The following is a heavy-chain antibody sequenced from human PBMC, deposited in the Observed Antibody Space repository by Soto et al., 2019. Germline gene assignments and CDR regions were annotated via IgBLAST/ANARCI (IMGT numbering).Heavy chain of an antibody. D-gene: IGHD2-21*01. V-gene: IGHV3-48*03. CDR2: ITGSGGAM. J-gene: IGHJ4*02. CDR1: GFDFSGSE. Sequence: GGSLRLSCTASGFDFSGSEMNWFRQAPGKGLEWVAYITGSGGAMFHADSVKGRFSISRDNAKNSLFLEMNNLTADDAGLYYCAKVAPFILGSPLWGQGTLVTVSS. CDR3: AKVAPFILGSPL.